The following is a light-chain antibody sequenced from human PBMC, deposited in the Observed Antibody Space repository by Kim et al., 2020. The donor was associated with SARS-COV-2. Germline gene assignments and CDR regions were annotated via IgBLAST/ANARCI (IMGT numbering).Light chain of an antibody. Sequence: QSALTQPPSVSGTPGQRVTISCSGSNSNIGTNSLSWYQRLPATAPKLLIFANNERPSGVPDRFSGSKYGTSGSLAISGLQSEDEADYYCAAWDDSLRGYVFGTGTRSPS. V-gene: IGLV1-44*01. CDR2: ANN. J-gene: IGLJ1*01. CDR3: AAWDDSLRGYV. CDR1: NSNIGTNS.